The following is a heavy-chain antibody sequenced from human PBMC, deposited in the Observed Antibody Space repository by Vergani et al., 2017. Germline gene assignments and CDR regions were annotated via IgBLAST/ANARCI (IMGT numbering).Heavy chain of an antibody. CDR2: IYTSGST. D-gene: IGHD3-9*01. J-gene: IGHJ6*02. V-gene: IGHV4-61*02. CDR1: GGSISSGSYY. Sequence: QVQLQESGPGLVKPSQTLSLTCTVSGGSISSGSYYWSWIRQPAGKGLEWIGRIYTSGSTNYNPSLKSRVTISVDTSKNQFSLKLSSVTAADTAVYYCAREGEYYDILTGYYTASQDYYYYYGMDVWGQGTTVTVSS. CDR3: AREGEYYDILTGYYTASQDYYYYYGMDV.